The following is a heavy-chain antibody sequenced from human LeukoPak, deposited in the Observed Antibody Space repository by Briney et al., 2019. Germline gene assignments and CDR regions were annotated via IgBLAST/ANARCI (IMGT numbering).Heavy chain of an antibody. CDR2: IKTKTDGGIR. CDR1: GFNLKNAW. D-gene: IGHD2-21*02. Sequence: PGGSLRLSCGASGFNLKNAWMTWVRQAPGKGLEWVGRIKTKTDGGIRDYATSVKGRFTISRDDSNNKVYLQMNNLQTEDTAVYYCRGVTSSDFDIWGQGTMVTVSS. V-gene: IGHV3-15*01. CDR3: RGVTSSDFDI. J-gene: IGHJ3*02.